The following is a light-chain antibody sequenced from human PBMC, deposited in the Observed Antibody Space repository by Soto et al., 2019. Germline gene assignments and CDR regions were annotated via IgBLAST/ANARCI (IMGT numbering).Light chain of an antibody. CDR2: ATS. J-gene: IGKJ2*01. Sequence: DIQMTQSPSSLSASVGDRVTITCQASQGIYKDLNWYQQKPGKAPKHLIYATSNLGTGVPSRFSGSTSETDFTFTMSTLQPEDIATYYCQQYYSLPYTFGQGTKLEI. V-gene: IGKV1-33*01. CDR3: QQYYSLPYT. CDR1: QGIYKD.